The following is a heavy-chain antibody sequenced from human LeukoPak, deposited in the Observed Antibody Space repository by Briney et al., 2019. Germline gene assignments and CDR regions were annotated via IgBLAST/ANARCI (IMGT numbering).Heavy chain of an antibody. CDR2: IYTSGST. J-gene: IGHJ6*03. D-gene: IGHD6-6*01. CDR3: ARGGGSSPLYYYYYMDV. CDR1: GGSISSGSYY. Sequence: SETLSLTCTVSGGSISSGSYYWSWIRQPAGKGLEWIGRIYTSGSTNYNPSLKSRVTISVDTSKNQFSLKLSSVTAADTAVYYCARGGGSSPLYYYYYMDVWGKGTTVTVSS. V-gene: IGHV4-61*02.